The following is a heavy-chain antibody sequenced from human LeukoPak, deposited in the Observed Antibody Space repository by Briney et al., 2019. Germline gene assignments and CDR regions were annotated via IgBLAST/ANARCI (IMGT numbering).Heavy chain of an antibody. Sequence: PSETLSLTCTVSGGSISISIYYWRSIPQPPGKGLEWFGCIYYSGSTYYNPSLKSRVSMSVDTSKNQFSLKLSSVTAADTAVYYCARQTLRLYYYYYYMDVWGKGTTVTVS. CDR2: IYYSGST. CDR1: GGSISISIYY. D-gene: IGHD4-17*01. V-gene: IGHV4-39*01. J-gene: IGHJ6*03. CDR3: ARQTLRLYYYYYYMDV.